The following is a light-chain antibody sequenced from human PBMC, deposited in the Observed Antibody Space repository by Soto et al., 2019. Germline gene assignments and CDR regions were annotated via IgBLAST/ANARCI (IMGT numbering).Light chain of an antibody. CDR3: QQHLT. CDR2: DAS. CDR1: QSVSSY. V-gene: IGKV3-11*01. J-gene: IGKJ1*01. Sequence: EIVLTQSPATLSLSPGERATLSCRASQSVSSYLAWYQQKPGQAPRLLIYDASNRATGIPARFSGSGSGTDFTLTISSLDPEDFAVYYCQQHLTFGQGTKVEIK.